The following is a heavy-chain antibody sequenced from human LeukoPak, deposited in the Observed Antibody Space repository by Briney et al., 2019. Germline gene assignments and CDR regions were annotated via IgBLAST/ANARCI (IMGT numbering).Heavy chain of an antibody. CDR1: GESFSGYY. Sequence: SETLSLTCAVYGESFSGYYWTWIRQPPGKGLEWIGEINHSGTTNYNPSLKSRVTISVDTSKNQFSLNMRSVTAADTAVYYCARAKKGVIVVVPASWYDYWGQGTLVTVSS. CDR2: INHSGTT. CDR3: ARAKKGVIVVVPASWYDY. J-gene: IGHJ4*02. V-gene: IGHV4-34*01. D-gene: IGHD2-2*01.